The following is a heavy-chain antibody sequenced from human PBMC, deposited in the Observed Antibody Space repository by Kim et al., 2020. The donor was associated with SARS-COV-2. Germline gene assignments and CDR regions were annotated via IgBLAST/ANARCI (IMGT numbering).Heavy chain of an antibody. Sequence: GGSLRLSCGASGFSFSNYAMSWVRQAPGKGLEWVSSISGSGDITHSTDSVKGRFIISRDNSKNTLFLQLNSLRAEDTAVFYCARDPGWGTGSYFDNWGQGTLVTVSS. D-gene: IGHD6-19*01. CDR2: ISGSGDIT. J-gene: IGHJ4*02. V-gene: IGHV3-23*01. CDR3: ARDPGWGTGSYFDN. CDR1: GFSFSNYA.